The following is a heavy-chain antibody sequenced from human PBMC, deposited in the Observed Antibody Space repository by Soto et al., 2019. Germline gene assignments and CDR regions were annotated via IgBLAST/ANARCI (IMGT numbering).Heavy chain of an antibody. CDR3: ARRKLMVYAIDY. J-gene: IGHJ4*02. V-gene: IGHV4-34*01. D-gene: IGHD2-8*01. Sequence: SGTLSLTCAVYGGSFSGYYWSWIRQPPGKGLEWIGEINHSGSTNYNPSLKSRVTISVDTSKNQFSLKLSSVTAADTAVYYCARRKLMVYAIDYWGQGTLVTVSS. CDR2: INHSGST. CDR1: GGSFSGYY.